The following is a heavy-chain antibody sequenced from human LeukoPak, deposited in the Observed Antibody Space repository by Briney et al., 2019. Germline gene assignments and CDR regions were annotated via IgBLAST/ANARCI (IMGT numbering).Heavy chain of an antibody. Sequence: GGSLRLSCAASGFTFGNSWVHWVRQAPGKGLVWVSLINADGSTATYADSVEGRFTISRDNARNTLSLQMNSLTIEDTAVYYCVVVVEPPDSDGFDVWGQGTMITVSS. CDR3: VVVVEPPDSDGFDV. J-gene: IGHJ3*01. V-gene: IGHV3-74*01. D-gene: IGHD1-14*01. CDR1: GFTFGNSW. CDR2: INADGSTA.